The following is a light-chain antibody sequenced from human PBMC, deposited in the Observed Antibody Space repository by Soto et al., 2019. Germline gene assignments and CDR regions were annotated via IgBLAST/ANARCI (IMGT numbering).Light chain of an antibody. CDR2: SAS. J-gene: IGKJ1*01. V-gene: IGKV3-20*01. CDR1: QSVTITS. Sequence: EIVLTQSPGTLSLSPGERATLSCRASQSVTITSLAWYQQKPGQAPRLLIYSASHRATGIPDRFSGSESGTDFTLTISRLEPEDFAVYYCQQYGDSRWTFGQGTKVDI. CDR3: QQYGDSRWT.